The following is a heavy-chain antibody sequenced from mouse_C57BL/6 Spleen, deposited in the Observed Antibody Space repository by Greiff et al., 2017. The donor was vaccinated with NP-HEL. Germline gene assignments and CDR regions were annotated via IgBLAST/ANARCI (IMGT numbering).Heavy chain of an antibody. Sequence: QVQLQQPGAELVRPGTSVKLSCKASGYTFTSYWMHWVKQRPGQGLEWIGVIDPSDSYTNYNQKFKGKATLTVDTSSSTAYMQLSSLTSEDSAVYYCARRGGLRPFDYWGQGTTLTVSS. CDR3: ARRGGLRPFDY. D-gene: IGHD2-4*01. CDR2: IDPSDSYT. J-gene: IGHJ2*01. V-gene: IGHV1-59*01. CDR1: GYTFTSYW.